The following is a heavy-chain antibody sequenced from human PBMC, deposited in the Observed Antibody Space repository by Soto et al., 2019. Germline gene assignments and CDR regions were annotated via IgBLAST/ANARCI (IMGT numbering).Heavy chain of an antibody. CDR1: GGTFSSYA. J-gene: IGHJ5*02. CDR2: IIPIFGTA. CDR3: AKGEEDGECSGGSCFASNWFDP. D-gene: IGHD2-15*01. Sequence: SVKVSCKASGGTFSSYAISWVRQAPGQGLEWMGGIIPIFGTANYAQKFQGRVTITADKSTSTAYMERSSLGSEDTTVYYRAKGEEDGECSGGSCFASNWFDPWGQGTLVTV. V-gene: IGHV1-69*06.